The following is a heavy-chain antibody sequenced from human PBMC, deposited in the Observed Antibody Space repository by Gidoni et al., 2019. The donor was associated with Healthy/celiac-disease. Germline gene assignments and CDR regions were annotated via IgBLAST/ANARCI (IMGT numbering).Heavy chain of an antibody. CDR3: ARDSPYNYGGNSGFAFDI. CDR1: GFTFRSYS. V-gene: IGHV3-21*01. D-gene: IGHD4-17*01. J-gene: IGHJ3*02. Sequence: EVQLVESGGGLVKPGGSLRLSCAASGFTFRSYSMNWVRQAPGKGLEWVSSISSSSSYIYYADSVKGRFTISRDNAKNSLYLQMNSLRAEDTAVYYCARDSPYNYGGNSGFAFDIWGQGTMVTVSS. CDR2: ISSSSSYI.